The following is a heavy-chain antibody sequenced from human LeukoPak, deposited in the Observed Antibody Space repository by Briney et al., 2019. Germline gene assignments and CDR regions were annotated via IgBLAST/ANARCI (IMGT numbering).Heavy chain of an antibody. V-gene: IGHV3-48*03. CDR1: GFTFSSYE. CDR2: ISSSGGTI. CDR3: ARDLRGYCSGTSCYDNWFDP. Sequence: PGGSLRLSCAASGFTFSSYEMNWVRQAPGKGLEWVSYISSSGGTIYYADSVKGRFTISRDNAKNSLYLQMNSLRAEDTAVYYCARDLRGYCSGTSCYDNWFDPLRQGTLVTVSS. D-gene: IGHD2-2*01. J-gene: IGHJ5*02.